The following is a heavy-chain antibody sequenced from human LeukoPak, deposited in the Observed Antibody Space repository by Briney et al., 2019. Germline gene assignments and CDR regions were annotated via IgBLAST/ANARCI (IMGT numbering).Heavy chain of an antibody. CDR3: ADLYYYGSGSYLSGY. Sequence: SETLSLTCAVYGGSFSGYYWSWIRHPPGKGLEWIGEINHSGSTNYNPSLKSRVTISVDTSKNQFSLKLSSVTAADTAVYYCADLYYYGSGSYLSGYWGQGTLVTVSS. J-gene: IGHJ4*02. CDR1: GGSFSGYY. V-gene: IGHV4-34*01. CDR2: INHSGST. D-gene: IGHD3-10*01.